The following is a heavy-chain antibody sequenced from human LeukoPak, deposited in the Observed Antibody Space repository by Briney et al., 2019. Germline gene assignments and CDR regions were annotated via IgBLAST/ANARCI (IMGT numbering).Heavy chain of an antibody. CDR1: GGSISSYY. CDR3: ARPYSSGWSGAFDI. CDR2: IYTSGNT. V-gene: IGHV4-4*09. D-gene: IGHD6-19*01. Sequence: SEALSLTCTVSGGSISSYYWSWIRQPPGKGLEWIGNIYTSGNTNYNPSLKSRVAISVDTSKNQFSLKLNSVTAADTAVYYCARPYSSGWSGAFDIWGQGTMVTVSS. J-gene: IGHJ3*02.